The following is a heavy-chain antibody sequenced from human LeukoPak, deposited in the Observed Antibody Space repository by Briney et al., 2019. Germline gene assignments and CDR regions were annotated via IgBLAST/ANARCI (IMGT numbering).Heavy chain of an antibody. Sequence: PGGSLRLSCAASGFTFSSYAMSWVRQAPGKGLEWVSAISGSGGSTYYADSVKGRFTISRDNSKNTLYLQMNSLRAEDTAVYYCARDLGHCSGGTCHPVAFDIWGQGTMVTVSS. CDR1: GFTFSSYA. J-gene: IGHJ3*02. CDR2: ISGSGGST. D-gene: IGHD2-15*01. V-gene: IGHV3-23*01. CDR3: ARDLGHCSGGTCHPVAFDI.